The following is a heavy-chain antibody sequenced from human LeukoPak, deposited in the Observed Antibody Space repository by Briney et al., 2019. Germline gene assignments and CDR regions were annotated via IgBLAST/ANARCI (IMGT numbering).Heavy chain of an antibody. CDR3: ARCDSSGWYAYYYYGMDV. V-gene: IGHV1-24*01. J-gene: IGHJ6*02. D-gene: IGHD6-19*01. Sequence: ASVKVSCKVSGYTLTELSMHWVRQAPGKGLEWMGGFDPEDGETIYAQKFQGRVTMTEDTSTDTAYMELSSLRSEDTAVYYCARCDSSGWYAYYYYGMDVWGQGTTVTVSS. CDR1: GYTLTELS. CDR2: FDPEDGET.